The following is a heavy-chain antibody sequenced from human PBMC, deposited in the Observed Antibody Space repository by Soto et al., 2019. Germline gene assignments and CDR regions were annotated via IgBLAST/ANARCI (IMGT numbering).Heavy chain of an antibody. J-gene: IGHJ5*02. Sequence: EVQLVESGGGVVQPGESLRLSCAASGFTFSAYDMHWVRQTTGKGLEWVSAIGAADDPYYLGSVKGRFTISRENAKNSLYLQMDSLRAEDTALYYCVRQQYDFLVDPWGQGTLVTVSS. CDR1: GFTFSAYD. CDR2: IGAADDP. CDR3: VRQQYDFLVDP. D-gene: IGHD3-16*01. V-gene: IGHV3-13*05.